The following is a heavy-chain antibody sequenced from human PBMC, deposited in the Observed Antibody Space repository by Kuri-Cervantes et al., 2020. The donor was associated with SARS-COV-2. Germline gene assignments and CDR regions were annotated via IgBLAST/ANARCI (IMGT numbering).Heavy chain of an antibody. Sequence: LSLTCAASGFTFSSYGMHWVRQAPGKGLEWVAVIWYDGSNKYYADSVKGRFTISRDNSKNTLYLQMNSLRAEDTAVYYCARVVRGVSVHWFDPWGQGTLVTVSS. D-gene: IGHD3-10*01. J-gene: IGHJ5*02. CDR1: GFTFSSYG. CDR2: IWYDGSNK. CDR3: ARVVRGVSVHWFDP. V-gene: IGHV3-33*01.